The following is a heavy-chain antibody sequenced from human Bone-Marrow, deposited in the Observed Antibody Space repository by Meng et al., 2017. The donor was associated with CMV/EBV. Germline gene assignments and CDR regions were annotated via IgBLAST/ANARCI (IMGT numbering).Heavy chain of an antibody. CDR3: ARRVGALYDAFDI. CDR2: ISGSGGII. V-gene: IGHV3-11*01. Sequence: GESLKISCAASGFTFSDYYMSWIRQAPGKGLEWVSYISGSGGIINYADSVKGRFTISRDNAKNSLFLQMDSLRAEDTAVYYCARRVGALYDAFDIWGQGTLVTVSS. CDR1: GFTFSDYY. J-gene: IGHJ3*02. D-gene: IGHD1-26*01.